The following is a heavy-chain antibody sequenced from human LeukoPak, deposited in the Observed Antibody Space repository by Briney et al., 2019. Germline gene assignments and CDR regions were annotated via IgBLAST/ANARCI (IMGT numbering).Heavy chain of an antibody. CDR3: AREPGGRMVAALWYYFDY. Sequence: GGSLRLSCAASGFTLSSYAMSWVRQGPGKGLEWVSSISSSSSYIYYADSVKGRFTISRDNAKNSLYLQMNSLRAEDTAVYYCAREPGGRMVAALWYYFDYWGQGTLVTVSS. CDR1: GFTLSSYA. CDR2: ISSSSSYI. J-gene: IGHJ4*02. V-gene: IGHV3-21*01. D-gene: IGHD2-15*01.